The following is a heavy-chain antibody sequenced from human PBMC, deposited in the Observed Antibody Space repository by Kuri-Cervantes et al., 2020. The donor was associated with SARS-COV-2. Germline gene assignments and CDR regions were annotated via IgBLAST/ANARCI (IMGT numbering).Heavy chain of an antibody. Sequence: SETLSLTCTVSGGSIGNYYWSWIRQPAGKGLEWIGRVYPSGGTNNNPSLKRRVTMSVDTSKNQFSLKLSSVTAADTAVYYCARQGPTRRTYYFDYWGQGTLVTVSS. CDR1: GGSIGNYY. CDR3: ARQGPTRRTYYFDY. V-gene: IGHV4-4*07. CDR2: VYPSGGT. D-gene: IGHD2-8*01. J-gene: IGHJ4*02.